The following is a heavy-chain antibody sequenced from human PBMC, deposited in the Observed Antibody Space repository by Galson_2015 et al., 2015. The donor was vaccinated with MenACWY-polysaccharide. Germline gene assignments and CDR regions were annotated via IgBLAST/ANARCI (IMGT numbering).Heavy chain of an antibody. D-gene: IGHD2-21*01. CDR2: INTGNGNT. J-gene: IGHJ4*02. Sequence: SVKVSCKASGYIFTNYAMHWVRQAPGQRFEWMGWINTGNGNTKYSQNFQGRVTITSDTSASTAYMELSSIRSEDTAVYYCARVDCGSYGCFRIDYWGQGTLVTVSS. CDR1: GYIFTNYA. CDR3: ARVDCGSYGCFRIDY. V-gene: IGHV1-3*04.